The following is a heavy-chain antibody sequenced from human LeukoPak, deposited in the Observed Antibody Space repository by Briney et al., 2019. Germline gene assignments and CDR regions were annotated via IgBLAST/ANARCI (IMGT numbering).Heavy chain of an antibody. Sequence: PGGSLRLSCAASGFTFSDYYMSWIRRAPGKGLEWVSYISSSGSTIYYADSVKGRFTISRDNAKNSLYLQMNSLRAEDTAVYYCARDMGREVYSSSPDYWGQGTLVTVSS. CDR3: ARDMGREVYSSSPDY. CDR1: GFTFSDYY. CDR2: ISSSGSTI. D-gene: IGHD6-13*01. V-gene: IGHV3-11*01. J-gene: IGHJ4*02.